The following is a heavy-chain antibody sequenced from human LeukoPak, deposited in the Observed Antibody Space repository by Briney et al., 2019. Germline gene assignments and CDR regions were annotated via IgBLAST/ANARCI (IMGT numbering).Heavy chain of an antibody. Sequence: GGSLRLSSAASGFTFYDYAMHWVRHAPGKGLEWVSGISWNSGSIVYADSVKGRFTISRDNDKNSLYLQMNSLRAEDTALYYCAKAKSGSYIFEYWGQGTLVTVSS. D-gene: IGHD1-26*01. CDR1: GFTFYDYA. J-gene: IGHJ4*02. CDR3: AKAKSGSYIFEY. V-gene: IGHV3-9*01. CDR2: ISWNSGSI.